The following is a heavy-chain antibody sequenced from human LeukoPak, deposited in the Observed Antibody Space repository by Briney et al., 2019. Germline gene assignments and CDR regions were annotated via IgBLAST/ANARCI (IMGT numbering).Heavy chain of an antibody. Sequence: SETLSLTCTVSGGSISSSSYYWGWIRQPPGKGLEWIGSIYYSGSTYYNPSLKSRVTISVDTSKNQFSLKLSPVTAADTAVYCCARRDSSGWYDAFDIWGQGTMVTVSS. CDR3: ARRDSSGWYDAFDI. CDR2: IYYSGST. V-gene: IGHV4-39*01. CDR1: GGSISSSSYY. D-gene: IGHD6-19*01. J-gene: IGHJ3*02.